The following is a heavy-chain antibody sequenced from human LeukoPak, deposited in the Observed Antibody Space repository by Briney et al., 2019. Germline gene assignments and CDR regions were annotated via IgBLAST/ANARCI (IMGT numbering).Heavy chain of an antibody. J-gene: IGHJ4*02. CDR1: GFTFSSYA. V-gene: IGHV3-23*01. CDR3: ATSMIVGAGGG. CDR2: ISGSGGST. D-gene: IGHD1-26*01. Sequence: GGSLRLSCAASGFTFSSYAMSWVRQAPGKGLEWVSTISGSGGSTYYADSVKGRFTISRDNSRNTLYLHMNSLRAEDTAVYYCATSMIVGAGGGWGQGTLVTVSS.